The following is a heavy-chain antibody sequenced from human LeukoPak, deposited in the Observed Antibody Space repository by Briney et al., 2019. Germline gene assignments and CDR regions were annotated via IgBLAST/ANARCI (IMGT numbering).Heavy chain of an antibody. V-gene: IGHV3-64*01. CDR3: AREAMRRNFDS. CDR2: ISSDGGST. CDR1: GFTFNSYV. J-gene: IGHJ4*02. Sequence: PGGSLRLSCTASGFTFNSYVMYWVRQAPGKGLEYVSAISSDGGSTYYANSVKGRFTVSRDNSKNTLYLQMGSLRVDDMAVYYCAREAMRRNFDSWGQGTLVTVSS.